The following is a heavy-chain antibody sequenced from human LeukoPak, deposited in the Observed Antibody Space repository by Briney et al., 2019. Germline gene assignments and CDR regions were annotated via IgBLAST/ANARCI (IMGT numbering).Heavy chain of an antibody. CDR1: GGSISSSSYY. J-gene: IGHJ5*02. Sequence: SETLSLTCTVSGGSISSSSYYWGWIRQPPGQGLEWIGSIYYSGSTYYNPSLKSRVTISVDTSKNQFTLKLSSVTAAATAVYYCARGSCSGGTCYLFGPWGQGTLVTVSS. V-gene: IGHV4-39*06. D-gene: IGHD2-15*01. CDR2: IYYSGST. CDR3: ARGSCSGGTCYLFGP.